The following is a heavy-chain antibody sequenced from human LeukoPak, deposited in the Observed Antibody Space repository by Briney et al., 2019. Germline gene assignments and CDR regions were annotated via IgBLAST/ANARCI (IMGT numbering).Heavy chain of an antibody. CDR2: INHSGST. Sequence: SETLSLTCAVYGWSFSGYCWSWIRQPPGKGLEWIGEINHSGSTNYNPSLKSRVTISVDTSKNQFSLKLSSVTAADTAVYYCARAGPDFWSGNYYYYGMDVWGQGTTVTVSS. CDR3: ARAGPDFWSGNYYYYGMDV. J-gene: IGHJ6*02. V-gene: IGHV4-34*01. CDR1: GWSFSGYC. D-gene: IGHD3-3*01.